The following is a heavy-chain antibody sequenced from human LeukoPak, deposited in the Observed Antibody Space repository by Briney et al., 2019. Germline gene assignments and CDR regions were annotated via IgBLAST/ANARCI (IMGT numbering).Heavy chain of an antibody. CDR1: GFIFSSYG. CDR2: VWFDGSNK. D-gene: IGHD3-10*01. Sequence: AGRSLRLSCVASGFIFSSYGMHWVRQAPGKGLEWVALVWFDGSNKYYADSVKGRFTISRDNSKNTLYLQMNSLRAEDTAVYYCARGLGSTLFDYWGQGTLVTVSS. V-gene: IGHV3-33*01. J-gene: IGHJ4*01. CDR3: ARGLGSTLFDY.